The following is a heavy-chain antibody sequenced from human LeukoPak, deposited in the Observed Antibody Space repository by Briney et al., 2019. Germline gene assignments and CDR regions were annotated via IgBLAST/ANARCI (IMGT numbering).Heavy chain of an antibody. CDR1: GGSISSYH. J-gene: IGHJ5*02. CDR2: IYSSGST. D-gene: IGHD3-9*01. V-gene: IGHV4-59*01. Sequence: SETLSLTCTVSGGSISSYHWSWIRQPPGKGLEWIGYIYSSGSTNYNPSLKSRVTISVDTSKNQFSLKLSSVTAADTAVYYCARLPTGYPNWFDPWGQGSLVTVSS. CDR3: ARLPTGYPNWFDP.